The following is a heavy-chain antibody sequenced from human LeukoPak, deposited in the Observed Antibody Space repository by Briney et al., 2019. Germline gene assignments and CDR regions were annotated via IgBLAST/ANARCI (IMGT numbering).Heavy chain of an antibody. CDR1: GFTFSSYS. CDR3: AKEGAGDYDFWSGFWYYYYYMDV. D-gene: IGHD3-3*01. CDR2: ISSSSSTI. Sequence: GGSLRLSCAASGFTFSSYSMNWVRQAPGKGLEGGSYISSSSSTIYYADSVKGRFTISRDNAKNSLYLQMNSLRAEDTAVYYCAKEGAGDYDFWSGFWYYYYYMDVWGKGTTVTVSS. J-gene: IGHJ6*03. V-gene: IGHV3-48*01.